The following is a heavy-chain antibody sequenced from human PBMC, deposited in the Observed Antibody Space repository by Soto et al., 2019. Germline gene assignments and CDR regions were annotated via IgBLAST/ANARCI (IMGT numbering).Heavy chain of an antibody. CDR3: ARRVPQYRSGWYNWFDP. CDR2: INHSGST. D-gene: IGHD6-19*01. CDR1: GGSFSGYY. V-gene: IGHV4-34*01. Sequence: SSETLSLTCAVYGGSFSGYYWSWIRQPPGKGLEWIGEINHSGSTNYNPSLKSRVTISVDTSKNQFSLKLSSVTAADTAVYYCARRVPQYRSGWYNWFDPWGQGTLVTGSS. J-gene: IGHJ5*02.